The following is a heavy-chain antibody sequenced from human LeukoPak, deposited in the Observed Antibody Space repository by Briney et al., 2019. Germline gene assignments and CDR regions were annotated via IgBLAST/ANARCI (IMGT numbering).Heavy chain of an antibody. Sequence: GGSLRLSCAASGFTFSSYWMHWVRQAPGKGLMWVSRVDTDGSHTNYADSVKGRFTISRDNAKNALYLQMNSLRAEDTAIYYCARGDLTFWGFPHWGQGALVTVSS. D-gene: IGHD7-27*01. CDR1: GFTFSSYW. CDR3: ARGDLTFWGFPH. CDR2: VDTDGSHT. J-gene: IGHJ4*02. V-gene: IGHV3-74*01.